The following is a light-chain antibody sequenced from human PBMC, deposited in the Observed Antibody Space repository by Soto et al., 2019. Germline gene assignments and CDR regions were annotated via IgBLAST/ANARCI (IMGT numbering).Light chain of an antibody. CDR2: ATS. CDR3: QQYNFYPRT. CDR1: QGINNN. Sequence: DIQMTQSPSSLSASVGDRVTITCRATQGINNNLAWFQQRPGKAPESLIYATSTLQSGVPSRFSGSGSGTDFTLTISSLQPEDFATYYCQQYNFYPRTFGQGTKVEIK. V-gene: IGKV1-16*01. J-gene: IGKJ1*01.